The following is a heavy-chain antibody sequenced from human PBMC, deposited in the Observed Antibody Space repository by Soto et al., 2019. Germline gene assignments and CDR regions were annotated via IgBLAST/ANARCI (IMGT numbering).Heavy chain of an antibody. CDR1: GFIFSDYS. CDR3: ARDSSGRQYYGMDV. D-gene: IGHD3-22*01. Sequence: GGSLRLSCAPSGFIFSDYSMNWVRQAPGKGLEWISYITTTSSTMYYADSVKGRFTISRDNAKNSLYLQMNSLRDEDTAVYYCARDSSGRQYYGMDVWGQGTTVTVSS. J-gene: IGHJ6*02. V-gene: IGHV3-48*02. CDR2: ITTTSSTM.